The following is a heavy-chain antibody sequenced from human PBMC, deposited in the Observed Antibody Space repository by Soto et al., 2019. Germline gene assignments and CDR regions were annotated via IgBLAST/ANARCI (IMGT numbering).Heavy chain of an antibody. J-gene: IGHJ4*02. D-gene: IGHD3-16*02. CDR1: GYTFTGYY. CDR2: INPNSGGT. Sequence: ASVKVSCKASGYTFTGYYMHWVRQAPGQGLEWMGWINPNSGGTNYAQKFQGWVTMTRDTSISTAYMELSRLRSDDTAVYYCARGLKITFGGVIPFDYWGQGTLVTVSS. CDR3: ARGLKITFGGVIPFDY. V-gene: IGHV1-2*04.